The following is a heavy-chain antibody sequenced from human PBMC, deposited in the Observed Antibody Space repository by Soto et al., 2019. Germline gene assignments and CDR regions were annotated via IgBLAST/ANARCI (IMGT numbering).Heavy chain of an antibody. Sequence: PGGSLRLSCVASGFRFDAYGMHWVRQAPGKGLEWVAVITYHGRNKYYADSVKGRFSISRDNSKNMLYLQMSSLRTEDTAIYYCVKDRFIDYWGQGTLVTVSS. CDR2: ITYHGRNK. J-gene: IGHJ4*02. V-gene: IGHV3-30*18. CDR1: GFRFDAYG. CDR3: VKDRFIDY.